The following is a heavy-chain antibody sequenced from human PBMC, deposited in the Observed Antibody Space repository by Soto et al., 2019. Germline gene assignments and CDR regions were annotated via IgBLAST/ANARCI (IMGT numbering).Heavy chain of an antibody. J-gene: IGHJ5*01. CDR1: GGSITSTIDY. Sequence: PSETLSLTCSVSGGSITSTIDYWGWIRQSPGKGLEWIGNIYYDGSTFYNPSLKSRVTISVDTSKRQFSLRVSSVTAADTAVYYCARRGSASWGNWFDSWGHGTLVTVSS. CDR2: IYYDGST. D-gene: IGHD2-2*01. CDR3: ARRGSASWGNWFDS. V-gene: IGHV4-39*01.